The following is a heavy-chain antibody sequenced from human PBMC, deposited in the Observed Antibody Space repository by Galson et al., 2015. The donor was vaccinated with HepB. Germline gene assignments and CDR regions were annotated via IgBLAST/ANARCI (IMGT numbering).Heavy chain of an antibody. Sequence: SLRLSCAASGFTFSSYTMGWVRQAPGKGLEWVSGIKGGGDTYYADSVKGRFSISRDNSKNTLYLQMNSLRAEDSAEYYCAKRSASGAYYDSWGQGTLVTVSS. CDR2: IKGGGDT. CDR1: GFTFSSYT. V-gene: IGHV3-23*01. J-gene: IGHJ4*02. CDR3: AKRSASGAYYDS. D-gene: IGHD3-10*01.